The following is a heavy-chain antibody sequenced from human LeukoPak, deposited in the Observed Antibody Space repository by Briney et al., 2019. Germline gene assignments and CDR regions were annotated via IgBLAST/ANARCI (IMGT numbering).Heavy chain of an antibody. Sequence: ASVKVSCKASGYTFTDYYMHWVRQAPGQGLEWMGWINPNSGGTNYAQKSQGRVTMTRDTSISTAYMELSRLRSDDTAVYYCARGLIKYCSGGSCYSGLFNFDYWGQGTLVTVSS. CDR1: GYTFTDYY. V-gene: IGHV1-2*02. D-gene: IGHD2-15*01. CDR3: ARGLIKYCSGGSCYSGLFNFDY. CDR2: INPNSGGT. J-gene: IGHJ4*02.